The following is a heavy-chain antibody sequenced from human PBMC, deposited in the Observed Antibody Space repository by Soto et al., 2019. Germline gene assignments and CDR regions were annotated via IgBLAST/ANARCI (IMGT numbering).Heavy chain of an antibody. V-gene: IGHV3-23*01. CDR2: ISGTGNSV. CDR1: GFTFNSFG. Sequence: PGGSLRLSCVASGFTFNSFGMSWVRQAPGKGLEWVSAISGTGNSVYYADSVKGRFTISRDNSENTLYLQMNSLRAEDTAIYYCAKDQRPASITLTDYFDFWGRGTLVTVSS. CDR3: AKDQRPASITLTDYFDF. D-gene: IGHD2-2*01. J-gene: IGHJ4*02.